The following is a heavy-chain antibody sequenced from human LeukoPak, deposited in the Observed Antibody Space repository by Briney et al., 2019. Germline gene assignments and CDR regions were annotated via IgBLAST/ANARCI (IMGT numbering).Heavy chain of an antibody. CDR3: AKQLGYCSGGSCYFPY. CDR2: ISNNGGYT. J-gene: IGHJ4*02. Sequence: PGGSLRLSRAASGFTFSSSAMSWARQAPGKGLEWVSAISNNGGYTYYADSVQGRFTISRDNSKSTLCLQMNSLRAEDTAVYYCAKQLGYCSGGSCYFPYWGQGTLVTVSS. D-gene: IGHD2-15*01. CDR1: GFTFSSSA. V-gene: IGHV3-23*01.